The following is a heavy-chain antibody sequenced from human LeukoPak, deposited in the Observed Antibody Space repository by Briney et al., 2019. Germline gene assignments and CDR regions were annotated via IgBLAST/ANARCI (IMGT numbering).Heavy chain of an antibody. CDR2: IYPGDSDT. CDR3: ASTAIVSLDAFDI. CDR1: GYSFTSYW. J-gene: IGHJ3*02. V-gene: IGHV5-51*01. D-gene: IGHD5-18*01. Sequence: GESLKISCQGSGYSFTSYWIGWVRQMPGKGLEWMGIIYPGDSDTRYSPSFQGQVTISADKSISTAYLQWSSLKASGTAMYYCASTAIVSLDAFDIWGQGTMVTVSS.